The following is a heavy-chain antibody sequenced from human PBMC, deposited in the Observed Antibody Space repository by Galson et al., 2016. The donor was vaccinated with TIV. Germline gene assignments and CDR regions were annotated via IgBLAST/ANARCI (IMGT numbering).Heavy chain of an antibody. Sequence: SGGSISNGGYYWSWIRQHPGKGLEWIGNIYYSGSTDYNPSLKSRVAISVDTSKNQFSLRLSSVTAADTAMYYCARWADSGSYYEYFQHWGQGTLVTVSS. CDR2: IYYSGST. CDR3: ARWADSGSYYEYFQH. J-gene: IGHJ1*01. V-gene: IGHV4-31*02. CDR1: GGSISNGGYY. D-gene: IGHD1-26*01.